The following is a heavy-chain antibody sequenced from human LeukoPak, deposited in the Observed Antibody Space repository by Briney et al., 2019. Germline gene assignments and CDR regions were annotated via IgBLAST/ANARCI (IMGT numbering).Heavy chain of an antibody. Sequence: GGSLRLSCGASGFTFSSHWMSWVRQVQGKGLEWVANIKQDGSEKYYVDSVEGRFTISRDNAKNSLYLQMNSLRAEDTAVYFCARDQTTVGLDFWGQGTLVSVSS. V-gene: IGHV3-7*03. CDR2: IKQDGSEK. D-gene: IGHD4-23*01. CDR1: GFTFSSHW. CDR3: ARDQTTVGLDF. J-gene: IGHJ4*02.